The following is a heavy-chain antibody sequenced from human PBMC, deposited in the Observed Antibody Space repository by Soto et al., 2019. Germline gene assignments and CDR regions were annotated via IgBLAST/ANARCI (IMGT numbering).Heavy chain of an antibody. CDR3: AREDYYYDSSGYLRWFDP. D-gene: IGHD3-22*01. CDR1: GGSISSGGYY. V-gene: IGHV4-31*03. CDR2: IYYSGST. J-gene: IGHJ5*02. Sequence: PSETLSLTCTVSGGSISSGGYYWSWIRQHPGKGLEWIGYIYYSGSTYYNPSLKSRVTISVDTSKNQFSLKLSSVTAADTAVYYCAREDYYYDSSGYLRWFDPWGQGTLVTVSS.